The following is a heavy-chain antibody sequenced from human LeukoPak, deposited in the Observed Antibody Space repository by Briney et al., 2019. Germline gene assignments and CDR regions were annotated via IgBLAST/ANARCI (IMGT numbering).Heavy chain of an antibody. V-gene: IGHV3-30-3*01. CDR1: GFTFSSYA. CDR2: ISYDGSNI. Sequence: QPGGSLRLSCAASGFTFSSYAMHWVRQAPGKGLEWVAFISYDGSNIYYAASVKGRFTISRDNAKNSLYLQMSSLRDEDTAVYYCAREGSSCFDLWGQGTLVTVSS. D-gene: IGHD6-13*01. CDR3: AREGSSCFDL. J-gene: IGHJ4*02.